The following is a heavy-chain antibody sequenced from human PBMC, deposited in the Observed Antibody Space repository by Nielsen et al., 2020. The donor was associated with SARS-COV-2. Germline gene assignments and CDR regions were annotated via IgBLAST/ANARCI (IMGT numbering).Heavy chain of an antibody. CDR3: ARGKHTYYDFWSGYFNDYGMDV. CDR2: IYYSGST. J-gene: IGHJ6*02. Sequence: RQAPGKGLEWIGYIYYSGSTNYNPSLKSRVTISVDKSKNQFSLKLSSVTAADTAVYYCARGKHTYYDFWSGYFNDYGMDVWGQGTTVTVSS. V-gene: IGHV4-59*01. D-gene: IGHD3-3*01.